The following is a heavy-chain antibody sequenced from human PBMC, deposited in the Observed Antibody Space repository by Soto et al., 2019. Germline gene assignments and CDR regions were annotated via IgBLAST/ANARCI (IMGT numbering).Heavy chain of an antibody. D-gene: IGHD6-19*01. Sequence: LRLSCAASGFTFSSYGMSWVRQVSGKGLEWVSAISGSGRHTYYADSLKGRFTISRDNSKSTLYLQIDNLRAEDTAVYYCAKDRGVLGGVAGMLDFWGQGTLVTVSS. CDR3: AKDRGVLGGVAGMLDF. CDR2: ISGSGRHT. V-gene: IGHV3-23*01. CDR1: GFTFSSYG. J-gene: IGHJ4*02.